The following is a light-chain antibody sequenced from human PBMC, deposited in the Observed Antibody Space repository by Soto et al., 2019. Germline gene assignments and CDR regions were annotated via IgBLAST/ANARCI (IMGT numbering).Light chain of an antibody. CDR1: QRLVHSDGNTY. CDR2: KVS. J-gene: IGKJ4*01. CDR3: TQVTQFLT. Sequence: DIVMTQTPLSSPVIPGQPASISFRSSQRLVHSDGNTYLSCLQQRPGQPARLLIYKVSKRFSGVPDRFSGSGAGTDFTLKSRRVEAEDVGVYDCTQVTQFLTFGGGTKVDIK. V-gene: IGKV2-24*01.